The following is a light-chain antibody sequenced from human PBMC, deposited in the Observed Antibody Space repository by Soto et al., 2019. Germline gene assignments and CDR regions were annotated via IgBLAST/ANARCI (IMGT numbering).Light chain of an antibody. J-gene: IGKJ3*01. CDR1: QSVSSSY. V-gene: IGKV3-20*01. CDR2: DAS. Sequence: EIVLTQSPGTLSLSPGERATLSCRASQSVSSSYLAWYQQKPGQAPRLLIYDASSRATGIPGRFSGSGSGTDFTLTIRRLEPEDFEVYYCQQYGSSPLTFGPGTKVDIK. CDR3: QQYGSSPLT.